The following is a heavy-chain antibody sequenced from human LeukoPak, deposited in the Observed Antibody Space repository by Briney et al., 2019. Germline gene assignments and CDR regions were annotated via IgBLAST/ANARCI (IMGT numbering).Heavy chain of an antibody. CDR2: IYYSGST. J-gene: IGHJ4*02. CDR3: ARVDRYYDILTGYEDY. CDR1: GGSISSYY. D-gene: IGHD3-9*01. V-gene: IGHV4-59*08. Sequence: SETLSLTCTVSGGSISSYYWSWIRQPPGKGLEWIGYIYYSGSTNYNPSLWSRVTILGDTSKNQFSLKLRSVTAADTAVYYCARVDRYYDILTGYEDYWGQGTLVTVSS.